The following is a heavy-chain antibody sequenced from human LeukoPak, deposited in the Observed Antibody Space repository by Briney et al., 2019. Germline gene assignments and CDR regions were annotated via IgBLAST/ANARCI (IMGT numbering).Heavy chain of an antibody. J-gene: IGHJ4*02. Sequence: SVKVSCKASGGTFSSYAISWVRQAPGQGLEWMGRIIPFFGTADYAQKFQGRVTITTDESTSTAYMELSSLRSEDTAVYYCAREKYYGSGGIDYWGQGTLVTVSS. CDR1: GGTFSSYA. D-gene: IGHD3-10*01. CDR2: IIPFFGTA. V-gene: IGHV1-69*05. CDR3: AREKYYGSGGIDY.